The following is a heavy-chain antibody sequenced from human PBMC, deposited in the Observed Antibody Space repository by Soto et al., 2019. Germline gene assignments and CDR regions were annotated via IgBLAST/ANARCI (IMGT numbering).Heavy chain of an antibody. D-gene: IGHD6-19*01. CDR2: IKQDGSDK. J-gene: IGHJ4*01. V-gene: IGHV3-7*04. CDR3: ARVAYGNGWIFDY. CDR1: GSTFSSYW. Sequence: GGSLRPSCAASGSTFSSYWMSWVRQAPGKGLEWVANIKQDGSDKYYVDSVKGRFTLSRDNAKNSLQLQMNSLRAEDTAIYFCARVAYGNGWIFDYWGRGTRVTVSS.